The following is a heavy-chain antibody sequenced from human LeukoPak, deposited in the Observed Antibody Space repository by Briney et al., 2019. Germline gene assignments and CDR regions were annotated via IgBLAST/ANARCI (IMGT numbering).Heavy chain of an antibody. J-gene: IGHJ6*02. Sequence: GGSLRLTCAASGFTFSSYEMKWVRQAPGKGLEWVSYVSSSASTIYYSDSVKGRFTISRDNAKNSLYLQMNSLKTEDTAVYYCTSGYRYYYGMDVWGQGTTVTVSS. V-gene: IGHV3-48*03. CDR2: VSSSASTI. D-gene: IGHD5-18*01. CDR3: TSGYRYYYGMDV. CDR1: GFTFSSYE.